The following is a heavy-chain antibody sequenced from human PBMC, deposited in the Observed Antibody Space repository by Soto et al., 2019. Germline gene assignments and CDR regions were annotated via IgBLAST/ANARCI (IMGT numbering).Heavy chain of an antibody. Sequence: QVQLVQSGAEVKKPGASVKVSCKVSGYTLTELSMHWVRQAPGKGLEWMGGIIPIFGTANYAQKFQGRVTITADESTSTAYMELSSLRSEDTAVYYCASRVGYCSSTSCLNWFDPWGQGTLVTVSS. CDR3: ASRVGYCSSTSCLNWFDP. D-gene: IGHD2-2*01. J-gene: IGHJ5*02. CDR2: IIPIFGTA. V-gene: IGHV1-69*13. CDR1: GYTLTELS.